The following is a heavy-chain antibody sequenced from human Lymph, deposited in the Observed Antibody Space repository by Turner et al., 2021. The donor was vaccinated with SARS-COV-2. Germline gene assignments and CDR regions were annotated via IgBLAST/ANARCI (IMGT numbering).Heavy chain of an antibody. J-gene: IGHJ4*02. D-gene: IGHD4-17*01. CDR2: ISSSSSYI. Sequence: EVQLVESGGGLVKPGGSLRLPCAASGLTFSTYSMNWVRQAPGKGLEWISSISSSSSYIYYADSVKGRFTISRDDAKNSLYLQMNSLRAEDTAVYYCARDIPTTADYFDYWGQGTLVTVSS. CDR1: GLTFSTYS. CDR3: ARDIPTTADYFDY. V-gene: IGHV3-21*01.